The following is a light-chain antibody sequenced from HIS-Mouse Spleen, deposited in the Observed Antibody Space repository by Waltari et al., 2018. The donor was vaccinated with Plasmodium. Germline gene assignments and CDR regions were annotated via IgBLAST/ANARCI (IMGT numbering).Light chain of an antibody. CDR2: DDS. CDR1: NIGSKS. Sequence: SYVLTQPPSVSVAPGQTARITCGGNNIGSKSVHWYQQKPGQAPVLVVYDDSDRPSGITERCAGSNSGNTATLTISRVEAGDEADYYGQVWDSSSDHQVFGGGTKLTVL. CDR3: QVWDSSSDHQV. J-gene: IGLJ3*02. V-gene: IGLV3-21*02.